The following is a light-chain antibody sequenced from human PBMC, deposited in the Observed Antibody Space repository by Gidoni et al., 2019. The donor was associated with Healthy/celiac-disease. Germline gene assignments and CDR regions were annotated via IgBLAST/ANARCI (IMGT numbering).Light chain of an antibody. CDR3: QQYNNWPPGP. V-gene: IGKV3-15*01. Sequence: EIVMTQSPATLSVSPGERATLSCRASQSVSSNLAWYQQKPGQAPRLLIYGASTRATGIPARFSGSGSGTEFTLTISSLQSEDFAVYYCQQYNNWPPGPFGGGTMVEIK. J-gene: IGKJ4*01. CDR2: GAS. CDR1: QSVSSN.